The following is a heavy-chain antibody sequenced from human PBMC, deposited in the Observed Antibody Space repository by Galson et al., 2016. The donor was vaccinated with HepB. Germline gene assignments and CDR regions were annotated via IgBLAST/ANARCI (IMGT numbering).Heavy chain of an antibody. V-gene: IGHV3-7*04. Sequence: SLRLSCAASGFTFSGFWMNWVRQAPGKGLEWVAIIKEDGSDKHYVDSVKGRFTISRDNAKNSLYLQMDSPRGEDTAVYYCARGSGYLIDYWGQGTLVTVSS. CDR1: GFTFSGFW. CDR2: IKEDGSDK. CDR3: ARGSGYLIDY. D-gene: IGHD5-18*01. J-gene: IGHJ4*02.